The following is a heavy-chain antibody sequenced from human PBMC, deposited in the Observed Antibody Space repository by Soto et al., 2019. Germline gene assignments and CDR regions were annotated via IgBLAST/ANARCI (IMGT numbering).Heavy chain of an antibody. CDR1: GFTFSDYY. V-gene: IGHV3-11*01. CDR2: ISSSGSTI. Sequence: PGGSLRLSCAASGFTFSDYYMSWIRQAPGKGLEWVSYISSSGSTIYYADSVKGRFTISRDNAKNSLYLQMTSLRAEDTAVYYCARGGIAAAGTPYYYYYGMDVWGQGTTVTVSS. D-gene: IGHD6-13*01. CDR3: ARGGIAAAGTPYYYYYGMDV. J-gene: IGHJ6*02.